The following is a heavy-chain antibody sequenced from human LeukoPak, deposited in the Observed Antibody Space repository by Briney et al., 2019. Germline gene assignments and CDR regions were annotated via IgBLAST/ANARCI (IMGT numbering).Heavy chain of an antibody. CDR2: ISGSGGCT. CDR1: GFTFSSYA. V-gene: IGHV3-23*01. J-gene: IGHJ6*02. CDR3: AKSEGATARSVAYYYYYGMDV. Sequence: PGGSLRLSCAASGFTFSSYAMSWVRQAPGKGLEWVSAISGSGGCTYYADSVKGRFTISRDNSKNTLYLQMNSLRAEDTAVYYCAKSEGATARSVAYYYYYGMDVWGQGTTVTVSS. D-gene: IGHD1-26*01.